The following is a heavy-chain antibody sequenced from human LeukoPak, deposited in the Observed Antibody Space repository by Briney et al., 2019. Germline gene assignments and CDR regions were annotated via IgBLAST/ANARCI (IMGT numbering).Heavy chain of an antibody. J-gene: IGHJ6*03. CDR2: IYYSGST. V-gene: IGHV4-39*07. CDR1: GGSISSSSYY. CDR3: ARDMRSYDYYYYYYMDV. D-gene: IGHD2-2*01. Sequence: SETLSLTCTVSGGSISSSSYYWGWIRQPPGKGLEWIGSIYYSGSTYYNPSLKSRFTISVDTSKNQFSLKLSSVTAADTAVYYCARDMRSYDYYYYYYMDVWGKGTTVTVSS.